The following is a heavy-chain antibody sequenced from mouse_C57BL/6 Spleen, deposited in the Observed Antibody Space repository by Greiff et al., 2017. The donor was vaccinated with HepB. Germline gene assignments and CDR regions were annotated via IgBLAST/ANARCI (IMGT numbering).Heavy chain of an antibody. V-gene: IGHV5-12*01. Sequence: DVKLVESGGGLVQPGGSLKLSCAASGFTFSDYYMYWVRQTPEKRLEWVAYISNGGGSTYYPDTVKGRFTISRDNAKNTLYLQMSRLKSEDTAMYYCARHVGSNYDYYAMDYWGQGTSVTVSS. CDR3: ARHVGSNYDYYAMDY. CDR1: GFTFSDYY. D-gene: IGHD2-5*01. J-gene: IGHJ4*01. CDR2: ISNGGGST.